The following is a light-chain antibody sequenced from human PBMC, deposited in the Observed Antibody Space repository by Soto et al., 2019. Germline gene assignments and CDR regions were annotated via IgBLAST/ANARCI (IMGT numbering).Light chain of an antibody. CDR3: QEYNTWPWT. V-gene: IGKV3D-15*01. CDR1: QSVNSN. CDR2: GAS. Sequence: EILFTQSPGTLSLSPGERATLSCRASQSVNSNLAWYQQKLGQAPRVLIYGASTRDTGIPDRFRGSGSGTEFILTISSLQSEDFAVYYCQEYNTWPWTFGQGTKVDIK. J-gene: IGKJ1*01.